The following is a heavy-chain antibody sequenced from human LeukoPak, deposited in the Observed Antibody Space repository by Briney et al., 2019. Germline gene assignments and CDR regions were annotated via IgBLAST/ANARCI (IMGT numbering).Heavy chain of an antibody. CDR3: ARDYGTGFDY. CDR1: GYTFTSYG. V-gene: IGHV1-18*01. D-gene: IGHD7-27*01. Sequence: ASVKVSCKASGYTFTSYGISWVRQAPGQGLEWLGWISTYNGNTHYARKLQGRVTMTTDTSTTTAYMELRSLRSDDTAVYYCARDYGTGFDYWGQGTLVTVSS. J-gene: IGHJ4*02. CDR2: ISTYNGNT.